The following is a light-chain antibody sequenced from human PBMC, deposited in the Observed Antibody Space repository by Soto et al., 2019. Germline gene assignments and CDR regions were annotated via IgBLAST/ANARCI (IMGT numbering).Light chain of an antibody. CDR3: QQYNNWPLT. CDR2: GTS. CDR1: QSVSTN. V-gene: IGKV3-15*01. Sequence: EIVLTQSPGTLSLSPGERATLSCRASQSVSTNLAWYQQKPGQAPRLLIYGTSTRATGIPARFSGSGPGTEFTLTISSLQSEDFSVYYCQQYNNWPLTFGGGTHGDI. J-gene: IGKJ4*01.